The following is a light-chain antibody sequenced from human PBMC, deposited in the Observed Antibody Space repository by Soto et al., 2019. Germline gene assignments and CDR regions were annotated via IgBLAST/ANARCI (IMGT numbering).Light chain of an antibody. Sequence: EIVMTQSPATLPVSPGERATLSCRASQSVSSNLAWYQQKPGQAPRLLIYGASTRATGIPARFSGSGSGTECTLTLGSLKSEDFAVYYCQQYYNWPPKTSVGGT. V-gene: IGKV3-15*01. CDR2: GAS. CDR3: QQYYNWPPKT. J-gene: IGKJ4*01. CDR1: QSVSSN.